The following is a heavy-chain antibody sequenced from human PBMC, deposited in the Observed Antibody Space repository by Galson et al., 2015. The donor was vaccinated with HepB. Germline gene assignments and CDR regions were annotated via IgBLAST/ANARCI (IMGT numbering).Heavy chain of an antibody. CDR2: IIPIFGTA. CDR3: AGDYYDSSAYPHLPSYYYYYAMDV. J-gene: IGHJ6*02. CDR1: GGTFSNFA. Sequence: SVKVSCKASGGTFSNFAISWVRQAPGQGLEWMGGIIPIFGTANYVQKFHDRVTITADGSTSTAYMELSSLRSEDTAVYFCAGDYYDSSAYPHLPSYYYYYAMDVWGQGTTVTVSS. D-gene: IGHD3-22*01. V-gene: IGHV1-69*13.